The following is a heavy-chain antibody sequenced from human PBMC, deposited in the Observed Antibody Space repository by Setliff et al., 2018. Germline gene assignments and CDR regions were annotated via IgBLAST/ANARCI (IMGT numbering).Heavy chain of an antibody. Sequence: SETLSLTCTVSGDSISTYYWSWIRRPAGKGLEWIGRVFVDGSTNYNPSLKSRVTMSVDTSKNQFSLKLSSVTAADTAVYYCAREREYDFWSGRGWFDPWGQGTLVTVSS. CDR1: GDSISTYY. CDR2: VFVDGST. J-gene: IGHJ5*02. D-gene: IGHD3-3*01. CDR3: AREREYDFWSGRGWFDP. V-gene: IGHV4-4*07.